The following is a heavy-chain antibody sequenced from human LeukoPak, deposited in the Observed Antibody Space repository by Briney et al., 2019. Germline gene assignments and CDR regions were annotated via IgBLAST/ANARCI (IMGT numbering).Heavy chain of an antibody. D-gene: IGHD3-10*01. J-gene: IGHJ4*02. CDR2: IYYSGST. V-gene: IGHV4-59*12. CDR1: GGSISSYY. Sequence: PSETLSLTCTVSGGSISSYYWSWIRQPPGKGLEWIGYIYYSGSTNDNPSLKSRVTISVDTSKNQLSLKLSSVTAADTAIYYCARSPNYYGSGSYYSVWGQGTLVTVSS. CDR3: ARSPNYYGSGSYYSV.